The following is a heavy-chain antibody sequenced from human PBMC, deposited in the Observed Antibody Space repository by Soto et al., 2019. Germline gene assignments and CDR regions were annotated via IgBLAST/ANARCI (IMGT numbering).Heavy chain of an antibody. D-gene: IGHD2-2*01. J-gene: IGHJ6*02. CDR1: GYTFTSYG. CDR3: ARDTTWKSIVVVPANYYYYGMDV. Sequence: ASVKVSCKASGYTFTSYGISWVRQAPGQGLEWMGWISAYNGNTNYAQKLQGRVTMTTDTSTSTAYMELRSLRSDDTAVYYCARDTTWKSIVVVPANYYYYGMDVGGQGTTVTVSS. V-gene: IGHV1-18*01. CDR2: ISAYNGNT.